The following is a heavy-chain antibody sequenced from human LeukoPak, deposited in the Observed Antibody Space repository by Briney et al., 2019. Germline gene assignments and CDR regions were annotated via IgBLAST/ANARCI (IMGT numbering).Heavy chain of an antibody. D-gene: IGHD5-18*01. CDR1: GGSISTHY. CDR3: ARDGHTYGYFDY. J-gene: IGHJ4*02. CDR2: VYHSGDS. V-gene: IGHV4-59*11. Sequence: SETLSLTCTVSGGSISTHYWSWIRQSPGKGLEWVGYVYHSGDSKYHSSLNSRVTISVDTSKNQFSLKLTSVTNADTAVYYCARDGHTYGYFDYWGQGTPVTVSS.